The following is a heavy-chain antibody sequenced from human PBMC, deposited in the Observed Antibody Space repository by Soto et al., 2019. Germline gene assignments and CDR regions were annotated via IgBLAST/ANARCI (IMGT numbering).Heavy chain of an antibody. J-gene: IGHJ5*02. Sequence: SLETLSLNCPVCGGSISSHYRRWILQPPGKGLEWIGYIYYSGSTNYNPSLKSRVTISVDTSKNQFSLKLSSVTAADTAVDYCARDRNGETYNWSDTRGLGTLVTV. CDR2: IYYSGST. V-gene: IGHV4-59*11. CDR1: GGSISSHY. D-gene: IGHD4-17*01. CDR3: ARDRNGETYNWSDT.